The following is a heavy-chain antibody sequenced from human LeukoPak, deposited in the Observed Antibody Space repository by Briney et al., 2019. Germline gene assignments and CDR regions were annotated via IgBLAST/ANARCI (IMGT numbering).Heavy chain of an antibody. V-gene: IGHV3-23*01. Sequence: PGGSLTLSCAASGFTFSSYAMSWVRQAPGKGLEWVSAISGSGGSTYYADSVKGRFTISRDNSKNTLYLQMNSLRAEDTAVYYCAKDSPTLYCSGGSCYFDYWGQGTLVTVSS. CDR1: GFTFSSYA. CDR2: ISGSGGST. J-gene: IGHJ4*02. CDR3: AKDSPTLYCSGGSCYFDY. D-gene: IGHD2-15*01.